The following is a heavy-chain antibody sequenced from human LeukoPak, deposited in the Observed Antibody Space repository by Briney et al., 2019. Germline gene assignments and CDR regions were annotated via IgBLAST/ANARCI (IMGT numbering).Heavy chain of an antibody. V-gene: IGHV3-7*01. D-gene: IGHD5-24*01. CDR1: GFTFSSYW. J-gene: IGHJ3*02. CDR3: ATISAQTFDI. Sequence: PGGSLRLSCVGPGFTFSSYWVNWVRQSPGMGLEWVANIKPDGSDKYYVDSARGRFTVSRDNVKNSAFLQMNSLRAEDTAIYYCATISAQTFDIWGQGTLVSVSS. CDR2: IKPDGSDK.